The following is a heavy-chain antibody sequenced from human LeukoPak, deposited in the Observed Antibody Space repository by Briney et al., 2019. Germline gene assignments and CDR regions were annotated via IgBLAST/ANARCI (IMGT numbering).Heavy chain of an antibody. Sequence: ASVKVSCKASGGTFSSYAISWVRQAPGQGLEWMGGIIPIFSTANYAQKFQGRVTITTDESTSTAYMELSSLRSEDTAVYYCARDPSDHVWGSYRPQRKYPPDYWGQGTLVTVSS. V-gene: IGHV1-69*05. CDR1: GGTFSSYA. D-gene: IGHD3-16*02. CDR3: ARDPSDHVWGSYRPQRKYPPDY. CDR2: IIPIFSTA. J-gene: IGHJ4*02.